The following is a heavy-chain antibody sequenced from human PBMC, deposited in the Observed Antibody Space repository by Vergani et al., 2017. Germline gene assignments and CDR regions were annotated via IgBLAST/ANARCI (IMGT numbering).Heavy chain of an antibody. CDR1: GFTFSGSA. CDR3: TRQDGDYYYYGMDV. Sequence: EVQLVESGGGLVQPGGSLKLPCAASGFTFSGSAMHWVRQASGKGLEWVGRIRSKANSYATAYAASVKGRFTISSDGSKNTAYRQMNSLKTEDTAVYYCTRQDGDYYYYGMDVWGQGTTVTVSS. CDR2: IRSKANSYAT. V-gene: IGHV3-73*02. D-gene: IGHD4-17*01. J-gene: IGHJ6*02.